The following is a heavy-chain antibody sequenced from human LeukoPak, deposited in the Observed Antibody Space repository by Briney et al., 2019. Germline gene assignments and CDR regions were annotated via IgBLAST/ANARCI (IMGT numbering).Heavy chain of an antibody. V-gene: IGHV4-30-4*08. CDR3: ARDHLHYDFWSGHSWYNWFDP. Sequence: SETLSLTCTVSGGTISSGDYYWSWSRQPPGKGLEWIGYIYYSGSTYYNPSLKSRVTISVDTSKNQFSLKLSSVTAADTAVYYCARDHLHYDFWSGHSWYNWFDPWGQGTLVTVSS. J-gene: IGHJ5*02. CDR1: GGTISSGDYY. D-gene: IGHD3-3*01. CDR2: IYYSGST.